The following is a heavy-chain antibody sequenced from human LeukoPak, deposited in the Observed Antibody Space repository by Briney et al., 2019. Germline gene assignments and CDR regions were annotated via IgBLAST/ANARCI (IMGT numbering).Heavy chain of an antibody. V-gene: IGHV3-74*01. D-gene: IGHD2-21*02. CDR2: INSDGSST. J-gene: IGHJ4*02. CDR3: ARGPLTASERSLGY. CDR1: GFTFSSYW. Sequence: GGSLRLSCAASGFTFSSYWMHWARQAPGKGLVWVSRINSDGSSTIYADSVKGRFTISRDNAKNTLYLQMNSLRAEDAAVYYCARGPLTASERSLGYWGQGTLVTVSS.